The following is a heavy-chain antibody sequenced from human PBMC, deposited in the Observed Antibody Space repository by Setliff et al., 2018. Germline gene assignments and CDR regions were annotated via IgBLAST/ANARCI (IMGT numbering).Heavy chain of an antibody. CDR1: GGSIINSYY. CDR3: AGVYGENDLPDI. D-gene: IGHD4-17*01. J-gene: IGHJ3*02. CDR2: IYYRGST. Sequence: PSETLSLTCTVSGGSIINSYYWSWIRQPPGKGLEWIGYIYYRGSTFIYPSLRSRVTISADTSKNQFSLKLTSVTAADTAMYYCAGVYGENDLPDIWGQGTMVTVSS. V-gene: IGHV4-59*12.